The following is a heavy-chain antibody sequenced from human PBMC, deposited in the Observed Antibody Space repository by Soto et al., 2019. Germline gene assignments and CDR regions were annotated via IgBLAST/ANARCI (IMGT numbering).Heavy chain of an antibody. CDR1: GFTFSGYG. D-gene: IGHD6-6*01. CDR2: MSNDGSNK. Sequence: QTGGSLRLSCVASGFTFSGYGMHWVRQAPGKGLEWVAVMSNDGSNKYYADSVKGRFTISRDNSKNMLYLQMNSLRTEDTAVYYCAKGSSSVYYYYYGIDVWSQGTTVTVSS. J-gene: IGHJ6*02. V-gene: IGHV3-30*18. CDR3: AKGSSSVYYYYYGIDV.